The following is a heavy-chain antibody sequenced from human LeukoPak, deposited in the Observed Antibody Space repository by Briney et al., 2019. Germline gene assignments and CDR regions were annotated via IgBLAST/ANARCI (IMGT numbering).Heavy chain of an antibody. CDR2: IFYSGST. J-gene: IGHJ4*02. V-gene: IGHV4-59*01. CDR1: GGSINSYY. CDR3: ARLFHPALSGNYPFDY. Sequence: SETLSLTCTVSGGSINSYYWSWIRQPPGKGLEWIAYIFYSGSTSYNPSLKSRVTISVDTSKNQFSLKLNSVTAADTAMYYCARLFHPALSGNYPFDYWGQGTLVTVSS. D-gene: IGHD1-26*01.